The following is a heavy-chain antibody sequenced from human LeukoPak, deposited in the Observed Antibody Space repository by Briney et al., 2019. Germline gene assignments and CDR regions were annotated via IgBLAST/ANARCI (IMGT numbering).Heavy chain of an antibody. CDR2: ISYDGSNK. D-gene: IGHD3-16*02. CDR3: ARDINDYVWGSYRYSSPDY. CDR1: GFTFSSYW. V-gene: IGHV3-30-3*01. Sequence: GGSLRLSCAASGFTFSSYWMSWVRQAPGKGLEWVAVISYDGSNKYYADSVKGRFTISRDNSKNTLYLQMNSLRAEDTAVYYCARDINDYVWGSYRYSSPDYWGQGTLVTVSS. J-gene: IGHJ4*02.